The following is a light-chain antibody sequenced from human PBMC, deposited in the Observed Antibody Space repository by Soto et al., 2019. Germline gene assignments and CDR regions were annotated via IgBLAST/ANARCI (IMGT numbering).Light chain of an antibody. Sequence: EIVLTQSPATLSLSPGERATLSCRASQSVSSYLAWYQQKPGQAPRLLIYDASNRATGIPARFSSSGSGTDFTLTSISLEPEDFAVYYCQQLSNWPPSVGQGTRLEIK. V-gene: IGKV3-11*01. CDR1: QSVSSY. CDR3: QQLSNWPPS. CDR2: DAS. J-gene: IGKJ5*01.